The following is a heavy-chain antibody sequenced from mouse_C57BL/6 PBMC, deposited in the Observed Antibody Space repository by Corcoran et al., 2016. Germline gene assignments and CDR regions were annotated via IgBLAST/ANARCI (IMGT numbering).Heavy chain of an antibody. Sequence: EVQLQQSGPELVKPGASVKISCKASGYTFTDYYMNWVKQSHGKSLEWIGDINPNNGGTSYNQKFKGKATLTVDKSSSTAYMELRSLTSEDSAVYYCARKKDPYYFDYWGQGTTLTVSS. CDR1: GYTFTDYY. V-gene: IGHV1-26*01. CDR2: INPNNGGT. CDR3: ARKKDPYYFDY. J-gene: IGHJ2*01.